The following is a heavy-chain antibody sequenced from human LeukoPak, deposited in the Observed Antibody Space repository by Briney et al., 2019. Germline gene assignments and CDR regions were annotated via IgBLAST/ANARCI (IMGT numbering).Heavy chain of an antibody. V-gene: IGHV1-2*02. D-gene: IGHD1-26*01. J-gene: IGHJ4*02. CDR3: AREAGSYYSDY. CDR2: INPNSGGT. Sequence: ASVKVSCEASGYTFTGYYMHWARQAPGQGLEWMGWINPNSGGTNHAQKFQGRVTMTSDTSISTAYMELSRLRSDDTAVYYCAREAGSYYSDYWGQGTLVTVSS. CDR1: GYTFTGYY.